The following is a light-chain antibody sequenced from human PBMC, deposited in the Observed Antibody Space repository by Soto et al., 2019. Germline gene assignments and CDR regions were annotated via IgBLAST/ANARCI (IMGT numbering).Light chain of an antibody. Sequence: EIVLTQSPATLSLSPGERATLSCRASQSISSHLAWYQQKPGQPPRLLMYDASSRATGIPARFSRSGSGTDFTLTISRLEPEDWAVYYCQQRSDWPFTFGGGTKVEI. CDR1: QSISSH. J-gene: IGKJ4*01. CDR3: QQRSDWPFT. V-gene: IGKV3-11*01. CDR2: DAS.